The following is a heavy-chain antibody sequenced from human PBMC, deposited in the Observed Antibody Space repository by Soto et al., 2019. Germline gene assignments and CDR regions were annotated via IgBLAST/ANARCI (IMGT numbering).Heavy chain of an antibody. V-gene: IGHV1-46*01. CDR1: GYTFTSYY. J-gene: IGHJ4*02. CDR3: ARAHLLTSGYEVEPATFDY. D-gene: IGHD5-12*01. CDR2: INPSGGST. Sequence: GASVKVSCKASGYTFTSYYMHWVRQAPGQGLEWMGIINPSGGSTSYAQKFQGRVTMTRDTSTSTVYMELSSLRSEDTAVYYCARAHLLTSGYEVEPATFDYWGQGTLVTVSS.